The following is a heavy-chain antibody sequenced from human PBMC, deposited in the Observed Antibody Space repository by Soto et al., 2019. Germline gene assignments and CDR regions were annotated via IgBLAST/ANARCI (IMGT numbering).Heavy chain of an antibody. V-gene: IGHV4-59*01. CDR2: IYYSGST. J-gene: IGHJ5*02. Sequence: SETLSLTCTVSGGSISSYYWSWIRQPPGKGLEWIGYIYYSGSTNYNPSLKSRVTISVDTSKNQFSLKLSSVTAADTAVYYCARTSGGYCSGGSCPNWFDPWGQGTLVTVSS. CDR1: GGSISSYY. CDR3: ARTSGGYCSGGSCPNWFDP. D-gene: IGHD2-15*01.